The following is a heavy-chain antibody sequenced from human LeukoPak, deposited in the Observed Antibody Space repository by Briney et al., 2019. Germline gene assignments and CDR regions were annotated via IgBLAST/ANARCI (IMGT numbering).Heavy chain of an antibody. CDR2: IYPGDSDT. Sequence: GASLKISCKGSGYSYTSYWIGWVRQMPGKGLEWMGIIYPGDSDTRYSPSFQVQVTISADKSISTAYLQWSSLKASDTAMYYCARRVGATHFDYWGQGTLVTVSS. CDR1: GYSYTSYW. CDR3: ARRVGATHFDY. J-gene: IGHJ4*02. V-gene: IGHV5-51*01. D-gene: IGHD1-26*01.